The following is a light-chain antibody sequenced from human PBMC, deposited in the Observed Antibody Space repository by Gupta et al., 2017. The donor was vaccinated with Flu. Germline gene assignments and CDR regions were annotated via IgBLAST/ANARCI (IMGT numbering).Light chain of an antibody. Sequence: SGLTPPPSASGPPGPRVSISCSGSSSSIGSNTVNWYQHLPGTAPKLLIYVNNQRPSGGPDRVSGSKSGTSAALAISGLQAEEEADYYCDSWDESRSGQVVFGGGTKLTVL. V-gene: IGLV1-44*01. CDR1: SSSIGSNT. CDR3: DSWDESRSGQVV. CDR2: VNN. J-gene: IGLJ2*01.